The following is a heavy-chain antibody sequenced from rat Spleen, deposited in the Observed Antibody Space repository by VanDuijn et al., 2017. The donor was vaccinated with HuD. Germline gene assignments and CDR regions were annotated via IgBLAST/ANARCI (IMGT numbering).Heavy chain of an antibody. CDR3: ARRAIAAISATYNWFPY. D-gene: IGHD1-2*01. CDR2: IDTGSGGT. Sequence: QVQLQQSGAELAKPGSSVKISCKASGYTFTSYSISWIKQTTGQGLEYIGYIDTGSGGTNFNEKFKGKATLTVDKSSSTAFMQLSSLTPDDSAVYYCARRAIAAISATYNWFPYWGQGTLVTVSS. J-gene: IGHJ3*01. V-gene: IGHV1-43*01. CDR1: GYTFTSYS.